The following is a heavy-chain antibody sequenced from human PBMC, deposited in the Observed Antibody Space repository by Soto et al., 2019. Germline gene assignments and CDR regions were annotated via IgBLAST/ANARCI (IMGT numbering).Heavy chain of an antibody. Sequence: SETLSLTCTVSGGSISSSSYYWGWIRQPPGKGLEWIGSIYYSGSTYYNPSLKSRVTISVDTSKNQFSLKLSSVTAADTAVYYCARGTVVPAAIAVYYGMDVWGQGTTVTVSS. CDR1: GGSISSSSYY. J-gene: IGHJ6*02. D-gene: IGHD2-2*01. V-gene: IGHV4-39*01. CDR3: ARGTVVPAAIAVYYGMDV. CDR2: IYYSGST.